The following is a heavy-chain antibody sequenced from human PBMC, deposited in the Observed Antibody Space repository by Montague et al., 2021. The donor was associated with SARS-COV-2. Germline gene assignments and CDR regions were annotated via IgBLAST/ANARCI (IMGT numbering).Heavy chain of an antibody. J-gene: IGHJ4*02. Sequence: SETLSLTCAVSGGSMSGYYWTWIRQSPGKGLEWIGYVHYTGSTKYNPSLKTRVSLSLDTPKNHFSLHLSSVTAADTAIYFCARAQNTCFIANCMNYFDVWGLGALVTVSS. D-gene: IGHD1-1*01. CDR2: VHYTGST. CDR3: ARAQNTCFIANCMNYFDV. CDR1: GGSMSGYY. V-gene: IGHV4-59*01.